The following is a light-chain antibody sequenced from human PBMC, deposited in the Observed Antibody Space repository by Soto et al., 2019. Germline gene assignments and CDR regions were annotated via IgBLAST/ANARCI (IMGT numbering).Light chain of an antibody. V-gene: IGKV4-1*01. CDR1: QSVLYSSTNKNY. J-gene: IGKJ1*01. Sequence: DIVMTQSPDSLAVSLGERATINCKSSQSVLYSSTNKNYLAWFQQKPGQPPKLLISWASTRESGVPDRFSGSGSGTDFTLTISTLQAEDGAVYYCQQYYSPLSFGQGTKVEIK. CDR2: WAS. CDR3: QQYYSPLS.